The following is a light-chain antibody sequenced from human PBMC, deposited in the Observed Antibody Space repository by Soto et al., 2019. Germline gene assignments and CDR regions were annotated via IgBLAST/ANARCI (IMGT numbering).Light chain of an antibody. V-gene: IGKV3-20*01. Sequence: EIVLTQSPGTLSFSPWERATLSCRASQSVSNSYLAWYQQKPGQAPRLLIYGASSRATGIPDRFSGSGSGTEFTLTISSLQSEDFAVYYCQQYNNWPKMFGQGTKVDIK. CDR3: QQYNNWPKM. CDR2: GAS. CDR1: QSVSNSY. J-gene: IGKJ1*01.